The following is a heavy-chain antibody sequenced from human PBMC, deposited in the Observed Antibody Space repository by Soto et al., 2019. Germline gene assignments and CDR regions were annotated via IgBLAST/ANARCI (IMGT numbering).Heavy chain of an antibody. CDR1: GFTFSAAW. V-gene: IGHV3-15*01. D-gene: IGHD2-2*01. CDR2: IKSKVDGGTT. J-gene: IGHJ6*02. Sequence: GGSLRLSCEASGFTFSAAWMIWVRQAPGKGLEWVGLIKSKVDGGTTEYAASVKGRFTISRDDSKSIAYLQMNSLKTEDTAVYYCTRLGYCSSTSCYDPYYYGMDVWGQGTTVTVSS. CDR3: TRLGYCSSTSCYDPYYYGMDV.